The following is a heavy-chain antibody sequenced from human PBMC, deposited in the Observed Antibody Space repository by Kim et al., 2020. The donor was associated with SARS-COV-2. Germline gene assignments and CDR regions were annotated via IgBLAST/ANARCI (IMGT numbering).Heavy chain of an antibody. CDR2: INPSGGST. V-gene: IGHV1-46*01. CDR1: GYTFTSYY. J-gene: IGHJ6*02. Sequence: ASVKVSCKASGYTFTSYYMHWVRQAPGQGLEWMGIINPSGGSTSYAQKFQGRVTMTRDTSTSTVYMELSSLRSEDTAVYYCARDGSGSYSPYYYYYYGMDVWGQGTTVTVSS. D-gene: IGHD1-26*01. CDR3: ARDGSGSYSPYYYYYYGMDV.